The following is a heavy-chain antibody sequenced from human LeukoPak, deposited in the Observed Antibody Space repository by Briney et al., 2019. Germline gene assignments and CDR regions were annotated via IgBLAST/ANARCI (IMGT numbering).Heavy chain of an antibody. CDR3: AQRQGPMSGTYDYFDP. CDR2: IHSNGYT. Sequence: SETLSLTCAVSGGSISGYYWTWIRQPPGQGLEWIAYIHSNGYTNYNPSLRSRVTISVDPSKNQFSLTVTPVTAADTAIYYCAQRQGPMSGTYDYFDPWGQGALVTVSS. V-gene: IGHV4-4*09. CDR1: GGSISGYY. D-gene: IGHD1-26*01. J-gene: IGHJ5*02.